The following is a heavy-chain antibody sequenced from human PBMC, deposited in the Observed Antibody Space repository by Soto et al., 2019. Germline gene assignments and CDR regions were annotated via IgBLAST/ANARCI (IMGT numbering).Heavy chain of an antibody. Sequence: QVQLVQSGAEVKKPGASVQVSCKASGYTFTSYGIRWVRQAPGQGLEWMGWISAYNGNTNYAQKLQGIVTMTTDTSTSTAYMELRSLRSDDTAVYYCARDTDTILPEDHYYGMDVWGQGTTVTVSS. D-gene: IGHD3-3*01. CDR1: GYTFTSYG. J-gene: IGHJ6*02. V-gene: IGHV1-18*01. CDR3: ARDTDTILPEDHYYGMDV. CDR2: ISAYNGNT.